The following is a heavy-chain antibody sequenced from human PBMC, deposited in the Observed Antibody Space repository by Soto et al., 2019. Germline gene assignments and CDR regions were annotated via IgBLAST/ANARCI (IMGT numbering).Heavy chain of an antibody. CDR1: GGSISNYY. V-gene: IGHV4-59*01. Sequence: SETLSLTCTVSGGSISNYYWSWIRQPPGKGLEWIGYMYNTGSTIYNPSLKSRVTISVDTSKNQFSLKMNSVTAADTAVYYCGIDLWGYCGVDGHPMDVWGQGTTVTVSS. CDR3: GIDLWGYCGVDGHPMDV. D-gene: IGHD2-21*02. CDR2: MYNTGST. J-gene: IGHJ6*02.